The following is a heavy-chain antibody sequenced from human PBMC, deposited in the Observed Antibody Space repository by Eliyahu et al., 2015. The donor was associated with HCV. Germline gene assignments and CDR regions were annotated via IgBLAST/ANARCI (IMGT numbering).Heavy chain of an antibody. CDR1: GFTFRNYW. J-gene: IGHJ4*02. CDR2: INSDGSDT. D-gene: IGHD3-22*01. CDR3: ARNDGGGYFLDY. V-gene: IGHV3-74*03. Sequence: EVQLVESGGGLVQPGGSLPLSCAASGFTFRNYWMHWVRQAPGKGLVWVSRINSDGSDTTYVDSVKGRFTISRDNAKGTVYLHMNSLGAEDTAVYFCARNDGGGYFLDYWGQGIPVSVSS.